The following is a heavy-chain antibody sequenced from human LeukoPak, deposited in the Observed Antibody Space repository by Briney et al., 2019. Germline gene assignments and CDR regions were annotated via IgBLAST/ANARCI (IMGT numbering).Heavy chain of an antibody. CDR1: GASITSSSYY. D-gene: IGHD3-9*01. V-gene: IGHV4-39*01. Sequence: SETLPLTCTLSGASITSSSYYWGWIRQPPGKGLEWIGTIFYSGSTNYNPSLKSRVTISVDTSKNQFSLRLSSVTAADTAVYYCASLFASGRRHTIFDYWGQGTLVTVSS. CDR3: ASLFASGRRHTIFDY. J-gene: IGHJ4*02. CDR2: IFYSGST.